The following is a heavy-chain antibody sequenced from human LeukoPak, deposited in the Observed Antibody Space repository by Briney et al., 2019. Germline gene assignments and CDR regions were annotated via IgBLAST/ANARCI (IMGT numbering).Heavy chain of an antibody. D-gene: IGHD3-10*01. CDR2: IYSGGST. V-gene: IGHV3-66*01. CDR1: GFTVSSNY. Sequence: GGSLRLSCAASGFTVSSNYMSWVRQAPGKGLEWVSVIYSGGSTYYADSVKGRFTISRDNSKNTLYLQMNSLRAEDTAVYYCARYYGSGSKTVRAIDYWGQGTLVIVSS. CDR3: ARYYGSGSKTVRAIDY. J-gene: IGHJ4*02.